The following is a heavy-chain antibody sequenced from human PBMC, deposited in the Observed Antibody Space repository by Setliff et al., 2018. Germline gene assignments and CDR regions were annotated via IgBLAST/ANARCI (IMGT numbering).Heavy chain of an antibody. Sequence: GGSLRLSCAVSGFTFSCCWMSWVRQAPGKGLEWLGNIKEDGSETYYVDSVKGRFTISRDNAKNSLYLQMNSLRVEDTAVYYCASLFGGFDPWGQGTLVTVSS. CDR1: GFTFSCCW. D-gene: IGHD3-16*01. J-gene: IGHJ5*02. V-gene: IGHV3-7*01. CDR3: ASLFGGFDP. CDR2: IKEDGSET.